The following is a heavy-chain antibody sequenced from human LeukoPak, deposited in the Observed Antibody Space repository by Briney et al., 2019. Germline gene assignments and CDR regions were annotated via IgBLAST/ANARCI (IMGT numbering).Heavy chain of an antibody. CDR2: IYHSGST. CDR1: SGSISSYY. V-gene: IGHV4-59*08. Sequence: SETLSFTCTVSSGSISSYYWSWIRQPPGKGLEWIGSIYHSGSTYYNPSLKSRVTISVDTSKNQFSLKLSSVTAADTAVYYCARKTRGFDPWGQGTLVTVSS. D-gene: IGHD1/OR15-1a*01. CDR3: ARKTRGFDP. J-gene: IGHJ5*02.